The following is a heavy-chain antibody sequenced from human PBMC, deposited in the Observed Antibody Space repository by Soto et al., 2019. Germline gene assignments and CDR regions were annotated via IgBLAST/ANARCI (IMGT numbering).Heavy chain of an antibody. J-gene: IGHJ4*02. D-gene: IGHD2-15*01. V-gene: IGHV4-59*01. Sequence: PSETLSLTCFVSGGSISSSYWSWIRQPPGKGLEWIGYIWHSGSTNSNPSLKSRVTISVDTSKNQFSLRLSSVTAADTAVYYCARGSGVVYDWGQGTLVTVSS. CDR3: ARGSGVVYD. CDR2: IWHSGST. CDR1: GGSISSSY.